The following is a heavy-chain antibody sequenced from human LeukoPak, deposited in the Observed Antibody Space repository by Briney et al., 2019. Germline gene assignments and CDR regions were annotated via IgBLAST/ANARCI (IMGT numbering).Heavy chain of an antibody. V-gene: IGHV1-46*01. D-gene: IGHD2-2*01. J-gene: IGHJ4*02. CDR2: INPSGGGT. CDR1: GYTFTSYY. Sequence: GASVKVSCKASGYTFTSYYIHWVRQAPGQGLEWMGIINPSGGGTSYAQKFQGRVTMTRDTSTSTVYMQLGSLRSEDTALYYCARSGSSTSCPRDYWGQGTLVTVSS. CDR3: ARSGSSTSCPRDY.